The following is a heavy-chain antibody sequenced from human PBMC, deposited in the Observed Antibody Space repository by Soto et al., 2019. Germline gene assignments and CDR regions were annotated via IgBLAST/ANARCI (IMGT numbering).Heavy chain of an antibody. CDR3: ARAPTP. CDR2: IYYSGST. V-gene: IGHV4-59*12. CDR1: GVSISSYY. J-gene: IGHJ5*02. Sequence: ETLSLTCTVSGVSISSYYWSWIRQPPGKGLEWIGYIYYSGSTNYNPSLKSRVTISVDTSKNQFSLKLSSVTAADTAVYYCARAPTPWGQGTLVTVSS.